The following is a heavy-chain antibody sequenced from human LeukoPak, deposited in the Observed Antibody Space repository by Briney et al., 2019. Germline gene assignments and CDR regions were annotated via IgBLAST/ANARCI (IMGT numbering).Heavy chain of an antibody. V-gene: IGHV4-61*02. CDR2: IYTSGST. Sequence: SETLSLTCTVSGGSISSGSYYWSWIRQPAGKGLEWIGRIYTSGSTNYNPSLKSRVTISVDTSKNQFSLKLSSVTAADTAVYYCAREGWALPGWFDPWGQGTLVTVSS. J-gene: IGHJ5*02. D-gene: IGHD1-26*01. CDR3: AREGWALPGWFDP. CDR1: GGSISSGSYY.